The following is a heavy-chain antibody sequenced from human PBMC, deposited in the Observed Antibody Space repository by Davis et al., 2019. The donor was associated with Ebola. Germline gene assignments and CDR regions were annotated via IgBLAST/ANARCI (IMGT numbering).Heavy chain of an antibody. CDR2: IYYSGNT. CDR3: ARGMITFGGVIAPFDP. Sequence: GSLRLSCTVSGGSIISYYWSWLRQPPGKGLEWLGYIYYSGNTNYNPSLKSRLTISVDTSRHQFSLKLSSVTAADTAVYYCARGMITFGGVIAPFDPWGQGNLVTVSS. J-gene: IGHJ5*02. D-gene: IGHD3-16*02. CDR1: GGSIISYY. V-gene: IGHV4-59*01.